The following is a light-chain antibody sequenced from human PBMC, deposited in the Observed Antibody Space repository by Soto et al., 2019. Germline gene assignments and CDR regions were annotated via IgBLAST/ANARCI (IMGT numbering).Light chain of an antibody. V-gene: IGLV2-8*01. Sequence: QSVLTQPASVSGSPGQSITISCTGTSSDVGGYNYVSWYQQHPGKAPKLMIYEVNKRPSGVPDRFSGSKSGNTASLTVSGLQAEDEADYYCTSYAGSNKLGVFGTGTKVTVL. CDR2: EVN. J-gene: IGLJ1*01. CDR1: SSDVGGYNY. CDR3: TSYAGSNKLGV.